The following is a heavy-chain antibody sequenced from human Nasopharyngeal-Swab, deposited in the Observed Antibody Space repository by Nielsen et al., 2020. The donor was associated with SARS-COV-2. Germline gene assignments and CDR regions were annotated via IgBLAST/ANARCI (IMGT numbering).Heavy chain of an antibody. CDR1: GYTFTSYG. Sequence: ASVKVSCKASGYTFTSYGISWVRQATGQGLEWMGWISAYNGNTNYAQKLQGRVTMTTDTSTSTAYMELRSLRSDDTAVYYCARLVLTGFLEGDAFDIWGQGTMVTVSS. V-gene: IGHV1-18*01. CDR3: ARLVLTGFLEGDAFDI. D-gene: IGHD3-3*01. CDR2: ISAYNGNT. J-gene: IGHJ3*02.